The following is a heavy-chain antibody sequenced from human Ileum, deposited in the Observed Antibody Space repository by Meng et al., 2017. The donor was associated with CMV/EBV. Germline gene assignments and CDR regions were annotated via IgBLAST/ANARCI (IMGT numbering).Heavy chain of an antibody. Sequence: QRWGACLCNPPENRSLLVAVEGVAFSEYKWTWSRHQPGKGLEWIGEISHVGDTNYNPSLRGRVTISVNMSKKQFSLNLSSVTAADTAIYYCARASPQRRFLSYWGQGTLVTVSS. CDR1: GVAFSEYK. CDR2: ISHVGDT. J-gene: IGHJ4*02. V-gene: IGHV4-34*01. D-gene: IGHD3-3*01. CDR3: ARASPQRRFLSY.